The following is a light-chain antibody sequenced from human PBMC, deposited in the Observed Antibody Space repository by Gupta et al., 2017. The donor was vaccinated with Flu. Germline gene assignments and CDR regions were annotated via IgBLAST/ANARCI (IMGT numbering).Light chain of an antibody. CDR2: GAS. CDR3: QQYNNCPWT. V-gene: IGKV3-15*01. Sequence: EEREDLSGSASQNVGRNLAWYPQKPGKVPRLLIYGASTRDNGIPASFSGSGAGTEFTLNISGQQSEDFAVYYCQQYNNCPWTFGQGTKVEVK. CDR1: QNVGRN. J-gene: IGKJ1*01.